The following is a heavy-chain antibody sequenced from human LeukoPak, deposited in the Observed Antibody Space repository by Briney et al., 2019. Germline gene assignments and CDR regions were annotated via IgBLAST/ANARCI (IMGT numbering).Heavy chain of an antibody. CDR3: ARDGHNYYKSTVDALDV. V-gene: IGHV4-38-2*02. CDR1: GFSISTGYY. CDR2: IYHSERT. J-gene: IGHJ3*01. Sequence: PSETLSVTCSVSGFSISTGYYWAWVRQSPGKGLEWIASIYHSERTYHNPPLRSRVTISVEASKNQFFLSLSSVTAADTAVYYCARDGHNYYKSTVDALDVWGRGTMVTVSA. D-gene: IGHD3-10*01.